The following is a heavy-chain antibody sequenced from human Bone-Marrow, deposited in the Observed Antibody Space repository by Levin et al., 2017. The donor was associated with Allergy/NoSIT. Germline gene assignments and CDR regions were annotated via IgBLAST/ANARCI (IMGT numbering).Heavy chain of an antibody. D-gene: IGHD4-23*01. CDR3: ARGWGHGGNTPFDS. V-gene: IGHV1-2*02. Sequence: ASVKVSCKASGYTFTDYYLHWVRQAPGQGLEWMGWLNPYSDATNYAQKFQGRVTMTMSSSISPAYMELSRVRSDDTAVYYCARGWGHGGNTPFDSWGQGTLVTISS. CDR1: GYTFTDYY. J-gene: IGHJ4*02. CDR2: LNPYSDAT.